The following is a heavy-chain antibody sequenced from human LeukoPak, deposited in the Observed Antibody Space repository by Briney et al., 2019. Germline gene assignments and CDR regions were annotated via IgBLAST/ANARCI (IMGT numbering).Heavy chain of an antibody. CDR3: ARVGIVGATGYIDN. J-gene: IGHJ4*02. CDR1: GFTFSDHY. V-gene: IGHV3-72*01. Sequence: PGGSLRLSCAASGFTFSDHYMDWVRQAPGKGLEWVGRLRNKANSYTTEYAASVKGRFIISRDDSKNSLYLRMNSLKTEDTAVYYCARVGIVGATGYIDNWGQGTLVTVSS. CDR2: LRNKANSYTT. D-gene: IGHD1-26*01.